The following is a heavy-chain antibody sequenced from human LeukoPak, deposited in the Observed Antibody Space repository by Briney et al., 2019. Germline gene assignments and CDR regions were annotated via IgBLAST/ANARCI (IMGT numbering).Heavy chain of an antibody. CDR1: GFTFSSYS. CDR3: ARDQSTVLTRAFDY. D-gene: IGHD4-23*01. Sequence: PGGSLRLSCAASGFTFSSYSMNWVRQAPGKGLEWVSSVSGSSSYIYYADSVRGRFTISRDNAKNSLYLEMNSLRAEDTAVCYCARDQSTVLTRAFDYWGQGTLVTVSS. CDR2: VSGSSSYI. V-gene: IGHV3-21*01. J-gene: IGHJ4*02.